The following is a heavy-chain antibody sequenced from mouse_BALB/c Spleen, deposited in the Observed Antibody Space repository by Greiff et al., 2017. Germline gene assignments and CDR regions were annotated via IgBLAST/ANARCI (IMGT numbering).Heavy chain of an antibody. CDR1: GYTFTSYW. J-gene: IGHJ2*01. Sequence: QVQLKQSGAELARPGASVKLSCKASGYTFTSYWMQWVKQRPGQGLEWIGAIYPGDGDTRYTQKFKGKATLTADKSSSTAYMQLSSLASEDSAVYYCARGEEQDFDYWGQGTTLTVSS. V-gene: IGHV1-87*01. CDR3: ARGEEQDFDY. CDR2: IYPGDGDT.